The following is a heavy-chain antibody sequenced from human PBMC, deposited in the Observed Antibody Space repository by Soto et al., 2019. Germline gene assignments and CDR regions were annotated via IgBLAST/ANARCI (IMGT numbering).Heavy chain of an antibody. V-gene: IGHV1-3*01. CDR3: ARDQLYYNDISGRPLNAFDV. Sequence: ASVKVSCKASGYTFTSYAMQWVRQAPGQRLEWMGWINAGNGNTKYSQKFQGRVTITRDTSASTAYMELSSLRSEDTAVYYCARDQLYYNDISGRPLNAFDVWGQGTMVTV. CDR2: INAGNGNT. J-gene: IGHJ3*01. CDR1: GYTFTSYA. D-gene: IGHD3-22*01.